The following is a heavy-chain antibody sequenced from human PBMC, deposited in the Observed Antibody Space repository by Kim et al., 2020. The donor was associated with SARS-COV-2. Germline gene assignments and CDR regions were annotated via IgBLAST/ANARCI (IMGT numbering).Heavy chain of an antibody. D-gene: IGHD4-4*01. J-gene: IGHJ4*02. Sequence: AVSVQGRFTNTRDNSRNALNLEMNSLRAEDTALYYCAKVTTKTAPFYDSWGQGTLVTVSS. V-gene: IGHV3-23*01. CDR3: AKVTTKTAPFYDS.